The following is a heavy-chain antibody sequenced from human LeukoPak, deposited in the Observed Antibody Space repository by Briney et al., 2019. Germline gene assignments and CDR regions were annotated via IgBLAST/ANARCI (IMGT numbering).Heavy chain of an antibody. CDR2: VYYSGST. Sequence: KPSETLSLTCTVSGGSISSSSYYWGWVRQPPGKGLEWIGSVYYSGSTYYNPSLKSRFTISVDTSKTQFSLKLSSVTAADTAVYYCARLDYSSSWKYYYYYMDVWGKGTTVTISS. D-gene: IGHD6-13*01. J-gene: IGHJ6*03. CDR3: ARLDYSSSWKYYYYYMDV. CDR1: GGSISSSSYY. V-gene: IGHV4-39*01.